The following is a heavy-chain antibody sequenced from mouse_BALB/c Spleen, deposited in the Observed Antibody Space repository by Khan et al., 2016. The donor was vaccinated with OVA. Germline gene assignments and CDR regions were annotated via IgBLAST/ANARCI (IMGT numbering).Heavy chain of an antibody. CDR3: ARAYYRYDGYYAMDY. CDR1: GFSLSRYN. V-gene: IGHV2-6-4*01. D-gene: IGHD2-14*01. J-gene: IGHJ4*01. Sequence: QVQLKESGPGLVAPSQSLSITCTVSGFSLSRYNIHWVRQPPGKGLNWLGVIWGGGGTDYNSTLKSRLSIIKDKSKSQVFLKMNSLQTDDTAMYYCARAYYRYDGYYAMDYWGQGTSVTVSS. CDR2: IWGGGGT.